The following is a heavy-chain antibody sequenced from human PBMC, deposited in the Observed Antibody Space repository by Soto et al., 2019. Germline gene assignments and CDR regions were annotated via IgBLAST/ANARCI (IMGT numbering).Heavy chain of an antibody. CDR2: ISAYNGNT. CDR3: ARDSESYYDISGQSGWGAFDI. CDR1: GYTFTSYG. V-gene: IGHV1-18*04. D-gene: IGHD3-22*01. Sequence: ASVKVSCKASGYTFTSYGISWVRQAPGQGLEGMGWISAYNGNTNYAQKLQGRVTMTTDTSTSTAYMELMSLRSDDTAVYYCARDSESYYDISGQSGWGAFDIWG. J-gene: IGHJ3*02.